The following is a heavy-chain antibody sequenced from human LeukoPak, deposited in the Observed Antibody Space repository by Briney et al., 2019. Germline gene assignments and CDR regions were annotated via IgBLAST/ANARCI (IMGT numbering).Heavy chain of an antibody. CDR2: IRPDGNEI. V-gene: IGHV3-7*03. CDR1: GLTLSSSW. J-gene: IGHJ4*02. D-gene: IGHD6-19*01. Sequence: GSLRLSCTTSGLTLSSSWMSWFRQAPQKGLEWVANIRPDGNEIYYMDSVKGRFTISRDNAKNSLYLQMNSLRAEDTAVYYCAQVRPPSGSGWYGGDDYWGQGTLVTVSS. CDR3: AQVRPPSGSGWYGGDDY.